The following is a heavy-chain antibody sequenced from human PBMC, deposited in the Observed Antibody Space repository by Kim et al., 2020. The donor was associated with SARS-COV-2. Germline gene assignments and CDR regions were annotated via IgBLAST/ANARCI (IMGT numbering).Heavy chain of an antibody. J-gene: IGHJ4*02. CDR3: ARDRGYPLDY. Sequence: STSYAQKFQGRVTMTRDTSTSTVYMELSSLRSEDTAVYYCARDRGYPLDYWGQGTLVTVSS. V-gene: IGHV1-46*01. CDR2: ST. D-gene: IGHD5-12*01.